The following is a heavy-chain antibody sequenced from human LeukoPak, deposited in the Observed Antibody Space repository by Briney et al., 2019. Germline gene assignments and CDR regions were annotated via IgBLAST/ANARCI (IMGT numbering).Heavy chain of an antibody. J-gene: IGHJ3*02. V-gene: IGHV4-59*01. CDR1: GGSISSYY. CDR3: ARDGSGWADDAFDI. CDR2: IYYSGST. D-gene: IGHD6-19*01. Sequence: PSETLSLTCTVSGGSISSYYWSWIRQPPGKGLEWIGYIYYSGSTNYNPSLKSRVTISVDTSKNQFSLKLSSVTAADTAVCYCARDGSGWADDAFDIWGQGTMVTVSS.